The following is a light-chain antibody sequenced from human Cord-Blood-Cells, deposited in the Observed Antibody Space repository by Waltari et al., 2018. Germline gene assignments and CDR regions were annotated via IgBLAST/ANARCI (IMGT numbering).Light chain of an antibody. V-gene: IGKV2-29*02. CDR3: MQGIHLLFT. CDR1: QRILLSDGKTY. Sequence: IVMTQTPLSLSVTPVHPASISCKSSQRILLSDGKTYLYWYLQKPGQSSQLLIYEVCSRLSGVRDRFSGSGLGTDVTLKIRRVEAEAVGVYYCMQGIHLLFTCGPGTKVALK. J-gene: IGKJ3*01. CDR2: EVC.